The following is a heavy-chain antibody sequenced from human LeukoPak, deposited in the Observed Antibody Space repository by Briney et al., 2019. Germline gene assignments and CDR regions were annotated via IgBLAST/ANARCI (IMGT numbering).Heavy chain of an antibody. J-gene: IGHJ4*02. CDR2: ISGSGGST. Sequence: GGSLRLSCAASGFTFSSYAMSWVRQAPGKGLEWVSAISGSGGSTYYADSVRGRFTISRDNSKNTLYLQMYSLRAEDTAVYYCAKMTLVYYGSGSYEDYWGQGTLVTVSS. CDR3: AKMTLVYYGSGSYEDY. V-gene: IGHV3-23*01. D-gene: IGHD3-10*01. CDR1: GFTFSSYA.